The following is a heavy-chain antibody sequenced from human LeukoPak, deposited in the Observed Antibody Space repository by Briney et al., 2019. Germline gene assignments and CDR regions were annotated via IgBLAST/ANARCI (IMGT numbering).Heavy chain of an antibody. CDR3: ARFSGPGMQHYYYYTDV. CDR2: IFSGGTT. CDR1: GFSVSMKY. V-gene: IGHV3-53*01. J-gene: IGHJ6*03. D-gene: IGHD3-10*01. Sequence: GESLRLSCAASGFSVSMKYMTWVRQAPGKGLEWVSVIFSGGTTYYADSVKGRFTVSRDNSKNMMYLQMNSLRAEDAAVYYCARFSGPGMQHYYYYTDVWGTGTTVTVSS.